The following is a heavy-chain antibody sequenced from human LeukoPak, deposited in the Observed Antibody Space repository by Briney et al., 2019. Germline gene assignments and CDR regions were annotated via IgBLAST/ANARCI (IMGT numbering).Heavy chain of an antibody. CDR1: GYTFTNYD. Sequence: ASVKVTCKASGYTFTNYDINWVRQATGQGLEWMGWMNPNSGNTGYAQKFQGRVTITRDTSISTAYMELSSLRSEDTAVYYCARDGDYYGSGNFDYWGQGTLVTVSS. CDR2: MNPNSGNT. CDR3: ARDGDYYGSGNFDY. D-gene: IGHD3-10*01. V-gene: IGHV1-8*03. J-gene: IGHJ4*02.